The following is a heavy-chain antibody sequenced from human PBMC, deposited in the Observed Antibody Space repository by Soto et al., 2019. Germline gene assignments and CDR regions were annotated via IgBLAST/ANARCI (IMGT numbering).Heavy chain of an antibody. V-gene: IGHV4-30-4*01. Sequence: SETLSLTCTVSGGSISSGDYYWSWIRQPPGKGLEWIGYIYYSGSTYYNPSLKSRVTISVDTSRNQFSLKLSSVTAADTAVYYCARDLGSSSSFRYYYYGMDVWGQGTTVTVSS. CDR2: IYYSGST. D-gene: IGHD6-6*01. CDR3: ARDLGSSSSFRYYYYGMDV. CDR1: GGSISSGDYY. J-gene: IGHJ6*02.